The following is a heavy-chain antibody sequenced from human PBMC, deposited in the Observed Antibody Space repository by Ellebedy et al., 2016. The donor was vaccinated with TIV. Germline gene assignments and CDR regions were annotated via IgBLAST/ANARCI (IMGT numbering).Heavy chain of an antibody. CDR2: IYYSGST. Sequence: SETLSLTCTVSGDSISRSDYYWGWIRQPPGKGLEWIGSIYYSGSTYYNPSLKSRVTISVDTSKNQFSLKLSSVTAADTAVYYCATRRIAQTYDYWGQGTLVTVSS. CDR3: ATRRIAQTYDY. V-gene: IGHV4-39*07. J-gene: IGHJ4*02. CDR1: GDSISRSDYY. D-gene: IGHD6-13*01.